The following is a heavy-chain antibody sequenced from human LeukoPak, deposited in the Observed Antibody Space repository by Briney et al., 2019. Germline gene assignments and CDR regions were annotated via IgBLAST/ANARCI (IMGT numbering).Heavy chain of an antibody. Sequence: SETLSLTCTVSGGXINTYYWSWIRQPPGKGLEWIGYLYNSGTTNYNPSLKSRVSISGDTSKNQFSLKLNSVTAADTAVYYCARRGVKTTRFDYWGQGILVTVSS. J-gene: IGHJ4*02. V-gene: IGHV4-59*01. CDR3: ARRGVKTTRFDY. D-gene: IGHD1-1*01. CDR1: GGXINTYY. CDR2: LYNSGTT.